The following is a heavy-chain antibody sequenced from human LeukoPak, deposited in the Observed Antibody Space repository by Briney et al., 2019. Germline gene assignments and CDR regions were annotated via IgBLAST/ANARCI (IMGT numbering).Heavy chain of an antibody. CDR1: GFTFSSYA. Sequence: GGSLRLSCAASGFTFSSYAMHWVRQAPGKGLEWVAVISYDGSNKYYADSVKGRFTISRDNSKNTLYLQMNSLRAEDKAVYYCARVSIATSKYYYYGMDVWGQGTTVTVSS. D-gene: IGHD1-26*01. V-gene: IGHV3-30-3*01. CDR2: ISYDGSNK. J-gene: IGHJ6*02. CDR3: ARVSIATSKYYYYGMDV.